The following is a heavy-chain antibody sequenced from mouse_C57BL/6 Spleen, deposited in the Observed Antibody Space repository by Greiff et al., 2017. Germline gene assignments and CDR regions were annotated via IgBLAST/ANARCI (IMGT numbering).Heavy chain of an antibody. Sequence: QVQLQQSGAELVRPGASVKMSCQASGYTFTSYNMHWVKQTPRQGLEWIGALYPGNGDTSYNQQFTGKATLTVDKSSSTAYMQLSSLTSEDSAVYFCEAYDWDYAMDYGGQGTSVTVSS. J-gene: IGHJ4*01. D-gene: IGHD2-4*01. V-gene: IGHV1-12*01. CDR2: LYPGNGDT. CDR3: EAYDWDYAMDY. CDR1: GYTFTSYN.